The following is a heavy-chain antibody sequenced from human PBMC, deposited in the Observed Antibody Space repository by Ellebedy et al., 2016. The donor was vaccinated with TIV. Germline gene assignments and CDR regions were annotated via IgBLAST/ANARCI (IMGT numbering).Heavy chain of an antibody. J-gene: IGHJ4*02. Sequence: ASVKVSCKASGGTLSNYVFSWVRQAPGQGLEWMGGISPIFGTANYAQKFQGRVTITADKSTNTAYMEMSSLKSEDTAVYYCAARGGGIAVVVDVADLRGDYWGQGTLVTVSS. D-gene: IGHD2-15*01. CDR1: GGTLSNYV. CDR3: AARGGGIAVVVDVADLRGDY. CDR2: ISPIFGTA. V-gene: IGHV1-69*06.